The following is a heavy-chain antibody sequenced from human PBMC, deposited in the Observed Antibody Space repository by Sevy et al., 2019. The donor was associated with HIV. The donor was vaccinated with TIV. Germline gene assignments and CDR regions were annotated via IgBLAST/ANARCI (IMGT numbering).Heavy chain of an antibody. CDR2: IKEDGTEI. Sequence: GGSLRLSCAASGFTTGFTFSDYWMAWVRQAPGKGLEWVANIKEDGTEIYYLDSLKGRFTISRDNAMKSVFLQMNSLRADDTAVYYCASNYDSSGYRFDYWGQGILVTVSS. V-gene: IGHV3-7*01. CDR3: ASNYDSSGYRFDY. J-gene: IGHJ4*02. CDR1: GFTTGFTFSDYW. D-gene: IGHD3-22*01.